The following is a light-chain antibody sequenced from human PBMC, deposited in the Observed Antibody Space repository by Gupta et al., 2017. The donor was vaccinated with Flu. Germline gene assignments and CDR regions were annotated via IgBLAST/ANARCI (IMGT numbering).Light chain of an antibody. Sequence: DIQLTPFPSTLSASVGDRATITCRTSQSISYWLAWYKQKPGKAPKLLIYKAANLQSGVPSRFSGSGSGTEYTLTISSLQPDDFATYYCQQYNSCSSWTFGQGTRVEIK. V-gene: IGKV1-5*03. J-gene: IGKJ1*01. CDR2: KAA. CDR1: QSISYW. CDR3: QQYNSCSSWT.